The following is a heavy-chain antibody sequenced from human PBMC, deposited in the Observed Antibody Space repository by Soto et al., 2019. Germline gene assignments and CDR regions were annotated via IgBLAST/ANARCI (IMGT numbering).Heavy chain of an antibody. CDR2: IWYDGSNK. CDR3: ATELNFDETWGAFDI. J-gene: IGHJ3*02. Sequence: QVQLVESGGGVVQPGRSLRLSCAATAFTFTNYGMHWVRQAPGKGLEWVAIIWYDGSNKYYADSVKGRFTISRDNSDNTVYLQMNSLRAEDTAVYYCATELNFDETWGAFDIWGQGTMVTVSS. D-gene: IGHD3-9*01. CDR1: AFTFTNYG. V-gene: IGHV3-33*01.